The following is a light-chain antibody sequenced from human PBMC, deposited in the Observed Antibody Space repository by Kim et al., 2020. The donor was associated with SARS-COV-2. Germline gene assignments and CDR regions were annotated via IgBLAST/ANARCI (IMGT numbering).Light chain of an antibody. CDR3: QVWDSSSDHVV. V-gene: IGLV3-21*04. CDR2: YDS. Sequence: PGKSAGITWGGNTIGTNSVHWYQPKPGLAPVLVIYYDSARPSGIPERFSGSNSGNTAPLTISRVEAGDEADYYCQVWDSSSDHVVFGGGTQLTVL. J-gene: IGLJ2*01. CDR1: TIGTNS.